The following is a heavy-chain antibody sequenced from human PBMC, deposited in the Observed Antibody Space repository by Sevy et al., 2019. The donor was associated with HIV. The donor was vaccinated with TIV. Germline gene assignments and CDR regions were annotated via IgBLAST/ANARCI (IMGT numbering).Heavy chain of an antibody. CDR3: ARAPSGSQGPGQYFHH. CDR1: GYTFTNYH. Sequence: ASVKVSCKASGYTFTNYHITWVRQAPGQGLEWMGRITPKNGDTNYAQRLQGRVTMTTDTSTSTVYMELRSLRSDDTAVYYCARAPSGSQGPGQYFHHWGQGTLVTVSS. J-gene: IGHJ1*01. D-gene: IGHD1-26*01. V-gene: IGHV1-18*01. CDR2: ITPKNGDT.